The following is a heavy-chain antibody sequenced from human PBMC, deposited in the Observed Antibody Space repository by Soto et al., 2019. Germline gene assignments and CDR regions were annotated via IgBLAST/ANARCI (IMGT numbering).Heavy chain of an antibody. J-gene: IGHJ4*02. CDR3: PGGGVSSGPGY. CDR1: GFTFSGSS. Sequence: EVQLVESGGGLVQPGGSLRLSCAASGFTFSGSSMNWIRQAPGKGLEWISYINTLSTTMYYAPSVKGRFIISRDNAKNYLYLKRNGVSANDADRYYIPGGGVSSGPGYWGQGSLVTVSS. V-gene: IGHV3-48*01. CDR2: INTLSTTM. D-gene: IGHD3-16*01.